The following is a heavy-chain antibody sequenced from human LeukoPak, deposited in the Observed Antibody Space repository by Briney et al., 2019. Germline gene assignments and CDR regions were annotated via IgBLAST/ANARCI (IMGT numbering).Heavy chain of an antibody. CDR2: IYYSGST. CDR1: GGSISSYY. V-gene: IGHV4-59*12. CDR3: ARVPSGCSSTSCYDPWFDP. Sequence: SETLSLTCTVSGGSISSYYWSWIRQPPGKGLEWIGYIYYSGSTNYNPSLKSRVTISVDTSKNQFSLKLSSVTAADTAVYYCARVPSGCSSTSCYDPWFDPWGQGTLVTVSS. J-gene: IGHJ5*02. D-gene: IGHD2-2*01.